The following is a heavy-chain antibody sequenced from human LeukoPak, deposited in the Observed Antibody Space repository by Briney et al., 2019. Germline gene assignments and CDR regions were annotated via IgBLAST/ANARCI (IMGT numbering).Heavy chain of an antibody. Sequence: PGGSLRLSCAASGFTFDDYAMHWVRQAPGKGLEWVSGISWNSGSIGYADSVKGRFTISRDNSKNTLYLQMNSLRAEDTAVYYCAKDRNGYGAARAFDIWGQGTMVTVSS. D-gene: IGHD4-17*01. CDR1: GFTFDDYA. J-gene: IGHJ3*02. V-gene: IGHV3-9*01. CDR2: ISWNSGSI. CDR3: AKDRNGYGAARAFDI.